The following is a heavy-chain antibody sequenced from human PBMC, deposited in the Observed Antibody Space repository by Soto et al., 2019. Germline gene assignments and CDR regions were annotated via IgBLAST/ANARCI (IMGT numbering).Heavy chain of an antibody. J-gene: IGHJ6*02. D-gene: IGHD6-19*01. V-gene: IGHV3-30*18. CDR3: AKEISGIAVEVYGMDV. CDR1: GFTFSSYG. Sequence: QVQLVESGGGVVQPGRSLRLSCAASGFTFSSYGMHWVRQAPGKGLEWVAVISYDGSNKYYADSVKGRFTISRDNSKNTLYLQMNSLKAEDTAVYYCAKEISGIAVEVYGMDVWGQGTTVTVSS. CDR2: ISYDGSNK.